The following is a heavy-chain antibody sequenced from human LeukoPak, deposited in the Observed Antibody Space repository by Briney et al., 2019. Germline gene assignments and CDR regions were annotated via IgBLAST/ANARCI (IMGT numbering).Heavy chain of an antibody. Sequence: PGGSLRPSCAASGFTFSDYSMSWVRQAPGKGLEWVSYISRSSDAIYYADSVKGRFTISRDNAKNSLYLQLNSLRAEDTAVYYCARDTIFDIWGQGTMVTVSS. D-gene: IGHD5-24*01. V-gene: IGHV3-48*04. CDR1: GFTFSDYS. CDR2: ISRSSDAI. CDR3: ARDTIFDI. J-gene: IGHJ3*02.